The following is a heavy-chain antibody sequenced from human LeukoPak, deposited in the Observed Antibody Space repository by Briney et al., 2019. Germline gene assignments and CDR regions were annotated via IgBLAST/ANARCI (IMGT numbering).Heavy chain of an antibody. Sequence: GGSLRLPCAASGFAFYNYAMSWVRQAPGKGLEWVSGISGSGDSAYYTDSVKGRFTISRDNSKNTLYLQMSNLTAEDTAVYHCASQTRMQLWGYFDLGGQGALVIVSS. CDR2: ISGSGDSA. CDR1: GFAFYNYA. CDR3: ASQTRMQLWGYFDL. D-gene: IGHD5-18*01. J-gene: IGHJ4*02. V-gene: IGHV3-23*01.